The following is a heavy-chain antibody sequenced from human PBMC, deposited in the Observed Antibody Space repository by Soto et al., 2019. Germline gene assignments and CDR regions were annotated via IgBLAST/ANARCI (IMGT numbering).Heavy chain of an antibody. J-gene: IGHJ4*02. CDR3: AKDPRVHYYGGGSSSY. CDR1: GFVFSSYA. V-gene: IGHV3-23*01. Sequence: EVQLLESGGGLVQPGGSLRLSCAASGFVFSSYAMSWVRQAPGKGLEWVSTIRGGGGNTYYADSAKGRFTISRDNSTNTLYLQMTSLRAEDTALYYCAKDPRVHYYGGGSSSYWGQGTVVNVSS. D-gene: IGHD3-10*01. CDR2: IRGGGGNT.